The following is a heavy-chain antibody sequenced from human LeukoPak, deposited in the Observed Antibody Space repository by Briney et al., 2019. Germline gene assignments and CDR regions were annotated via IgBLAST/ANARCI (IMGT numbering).Heavy chain of an antibody. CDR2: IPYDGSDK. CDR1: IFSFSTFG. D-gene: IGHD4-17*01. V-gene: IGHV3-30*02. CDR3: AKGLGDYEDFRLGF. J-gene: IGHJ4*02. Sequence: PGGSLRLSCAASIFSFSTFGFHWVRQAPGKGLEWVPFIPYDGSDKYYADSVKGRFTVDRDNSKNTLYLHMNSLRVEDTAVYYCAKGLGDYEDFRLGFWGQGTLVTVSS.